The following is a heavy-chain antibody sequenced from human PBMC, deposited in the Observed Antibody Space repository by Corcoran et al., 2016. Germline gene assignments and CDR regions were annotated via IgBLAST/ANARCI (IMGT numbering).Heavy chain of an antibody. CDR2: IKSNTDGGTT. D-gene: IGHD4-17*01. Sequence: EVQLVESGGGLVKPGGSLRLSCAASGFTFSNAWMNWVRQAPGKGLEWVGRIKSNTDGGTTDYAAPVKGRFTISRDDSKNTLYLQMNSLKTEDTAVYYCTTLTTVVTPVDWGQGTLVTVSS. CDR3: TTLTTVVTPVD. J-gene: IGHJ4*02. V-gene: IGHV3-15*07. CDR1: GFTFSNAW.